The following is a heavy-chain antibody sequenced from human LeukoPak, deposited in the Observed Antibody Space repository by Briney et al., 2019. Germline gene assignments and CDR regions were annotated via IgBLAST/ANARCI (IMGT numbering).Heavy chain of an antibody. V-gene: IGHV4-34*01. CDR1: GGSFSGYY. J-gene: IGHJ5*02. D-gene: IGHD3-10*01. CDR3: ARGPPPRITMVRGISWFDP. CDR2: INHSGST. Sequence: PSETLSLTCAVYGGSFSGYYWSWIRQPPGKGLEWSGEINHSGSTNYNPSLKSRVTISVDTSKNQFSLKLSSVTAADTAVYYCARGPPPRITMVRGISWFDPWGQGTLVTVSS.